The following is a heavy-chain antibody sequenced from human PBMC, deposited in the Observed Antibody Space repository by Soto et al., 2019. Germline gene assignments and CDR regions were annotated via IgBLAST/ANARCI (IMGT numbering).Heavy chain of an antibody. CDR1: GFTFSDYS. D-gene: IGHD3-10*01. Sequence: GGSLRLSCAASGFTFSDYSMSWIRQAPGKGLEWVSYISSSGSTIFHADSVKGRFTISRDNAKNSLYLQMNTLRAGDTAVYYCARRVLVRGFSHFDPWGQGTLVTVSS. CDR2: ISSSGSTI. J-gene: IGHJ5*02. V-gene: IGHV3-11*01. CDR3: ARRVLVRGFSHFDP.